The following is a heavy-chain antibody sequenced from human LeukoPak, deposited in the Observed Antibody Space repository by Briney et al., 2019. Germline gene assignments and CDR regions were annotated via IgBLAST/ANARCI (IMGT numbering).Heavy chain of an antibody. CDR1: GFTFSSYA. Sequence: PGGSLRLSCAASGFTFSSYAMHWVRQAPGKGLEWVAVISYDGSNKYYADSVKGRFTISRDNSKNTLYLQMNSLRAEDTAVYYCARELNSNSIVVVPAATNYYYYGMDVWGQGTTVTVSS. D-gene: IGHD2-2*01. CDR3: ARELNSNSIVVVPAATNYYYYGMDV. CDR2: ISYDGSNK. J-gene: IGHJ6*02. V-gene: IGHV3-30-3*01.